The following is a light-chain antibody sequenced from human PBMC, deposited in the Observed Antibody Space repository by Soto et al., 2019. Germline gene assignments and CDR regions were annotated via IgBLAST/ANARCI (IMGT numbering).Light chain of an antibody. Sequence: SALTQPASVSGSPGQSITISCTGNSSDVGGYNFVSWYQQPPGKAPKLLIYDVSDRPSGVSNRFSGSKSGNTASLTISGLQAEDEADYYCSSYTISSTYVFGTGTKVTVL. CDR2: DVS. CDR3: SSYTISSTYV. J-gene: IGLJ1*01. CDR1: SSDVGGYNF. V-gene: IGLV2-14*01.